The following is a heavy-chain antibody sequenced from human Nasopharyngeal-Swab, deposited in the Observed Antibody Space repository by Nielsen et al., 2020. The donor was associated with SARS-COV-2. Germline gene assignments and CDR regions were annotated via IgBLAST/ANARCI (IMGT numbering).Heavy chain of an antibody. D-gene: IGHD2-15*01. CDR3: ARDGGYCSGGSCYLPSYYYYGMDV. Sequence: ASVKVSCKASGYTFTIYGITWVRQAPGQGLEWMGWISAYNGNTNYAQKLQGRVTMTTDTSTSAAYMELRSLRSDDTAVYYCARDGGYCSGGSCYLPSYYYYGMDVWGQGTTVTVSS. J-gene: IGHJ6*02. CDR2: ISAYNGNT. CDR1: GYTFTIYG. V-gene: IGHV1-18*01.